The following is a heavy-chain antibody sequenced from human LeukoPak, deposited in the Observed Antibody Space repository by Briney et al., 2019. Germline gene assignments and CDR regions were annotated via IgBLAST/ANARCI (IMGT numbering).Heavy chain of an antibody. Sequence: AASAKVSCKASGYTFTSYAMNWVRQAPGQGLEWMGWINTNTGNPTYAQGFTGRFVFSLDTSVSTAYLQISSLKAEDTAVYYCARGSVLRFLEWLSEYYFDYWGQGTLVTASS. CDR3: ARGSVLRFLEWLSEYYFDY. V-gene: IGHV7-4-1*02. CDR2: INTNTGNP. J-gene: IGHJ4*02. CDR1: GYTFTSYA. D-gene: IGHD3-3*01.